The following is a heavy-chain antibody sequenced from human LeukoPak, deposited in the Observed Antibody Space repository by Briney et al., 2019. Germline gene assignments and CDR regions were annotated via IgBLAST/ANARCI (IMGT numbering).Heavy chain of an antibody. CDR1: GGSFSGYY. CDR3: ARCRYNIDLNQYYYYYGMDV. Sequence: SETLSLTCAVYGGSFSGYYWSWIRQPPGKGLEWIGEINHSGSTNYNPSLKSRVTISVDTSKNQFSLKLSSVTAADTAVYYCARCRYNIDLNQYYYYYGMDVWGQGTAVTVSS. CDR2: INHSGST. V-gene: IGHV4-34*01. J-gene: IGHJ6*02. D-gene: IGHD1-1*01.